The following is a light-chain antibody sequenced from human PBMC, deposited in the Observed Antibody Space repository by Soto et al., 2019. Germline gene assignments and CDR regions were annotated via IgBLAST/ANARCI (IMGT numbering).Light chain of an antibody. CDR2: GAS. CDR1: QSVYSNY. CDR3: QQYGSSPSVT. J-gene: IGKJ4*01. Sequence: EIVLTQFPGTLSLSPGERATLSCRASQSVYSNYLAWYQQKPGQAPRLLIYGASSRATGIPDRFSGSGSGTDFTLTISRLEPEDFAVYYCQQYGSSPSVTFGGGTKVEIK. V-gene: IGKV3-20*01.